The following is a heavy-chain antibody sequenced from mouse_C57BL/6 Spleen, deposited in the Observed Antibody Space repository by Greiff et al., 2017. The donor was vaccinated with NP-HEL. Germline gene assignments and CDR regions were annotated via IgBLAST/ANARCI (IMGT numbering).Heavy chain of an antibody. V-gene: IGHV1-22*01. CDR2: INPNNGGT. CDR3: ASSYYYGSSYGAMDY. D-gene: IGHD1-1*01. Sequence: EVQLQQPGPELVKPGASVKMSCKASGYTFTDYNMHWVKQSHGKSLEWIGYINPNNGGTSYNQKFKGKATLTVNKSSSTAYMELRSLTSEDSAVYYCASSYYYGSSYGAMDYWGQGTSVTVSS. J-gene: IGHJ4*01. CDR1: GYTFTDYN.